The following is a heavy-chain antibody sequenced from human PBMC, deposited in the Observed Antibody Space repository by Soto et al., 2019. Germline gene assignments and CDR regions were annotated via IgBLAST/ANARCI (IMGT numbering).Heavy chain of an antibody. CDR1: GFTFSSYA. CDR2: ISGSGGST. Sequence: EVQLLESGGGLVQPGGPLRLSCAASGFTFSSYAMSWVRQAPGKGLEWVSAISGSGGSTYYADSVKGRFTISRDNSKNRLYLQMNSMRVEGTAVYYCASSVPIYYGMDVLGQGTTVTVSS. J-gene: IGHJ6*02. V-gene: IGHV3-23*01. D-gene: IGHD2-2*01. CDR3: ASSVPIYYGMDV.